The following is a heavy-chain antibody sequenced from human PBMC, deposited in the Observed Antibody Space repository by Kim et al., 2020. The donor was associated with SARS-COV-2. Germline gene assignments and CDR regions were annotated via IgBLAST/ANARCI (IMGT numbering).Heavy chain of an antibody. CDR3: ARAPTNWNFGLSV. J-gene: IGHJ6*02. CDR2: INPDATMA. D-gene: IGHD1-1*01. Sequence: GGSLRLSCAGSEFNFSSYWMHWVRQAPGKGPMWVSRINPDATMANYADSVKGRFTISRDNVKNTLYLQMNRLRDEDTAVYFCARAPTNWNFGLSVWGQGTTVTVSS. V-gene: IGHV3-74*01. CDR1: EFNFSSYW.